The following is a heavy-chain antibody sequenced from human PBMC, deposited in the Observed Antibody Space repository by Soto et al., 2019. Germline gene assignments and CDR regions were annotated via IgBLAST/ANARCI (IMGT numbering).Heavy chain of an antibody. CDR3: ARHPYDILTATDY. V-gene: IGHV5-10-1*01. Sequence: EVQLVQSGAEVKKPGESLRISCKGSGYTFTSYWITWVRQMPGKGLEWMGRIDPIDSYTNYSPSFQGHVTISADKSISTAYLHWSSRKASDTAMYYCARHPYDILTATDYWGQGTLVTVSS. J-gene: IGHJ4*02. CDR1: GYTFTSYW. CDR2: IDPIDSYT. D-gene: IGHD3-9*01.